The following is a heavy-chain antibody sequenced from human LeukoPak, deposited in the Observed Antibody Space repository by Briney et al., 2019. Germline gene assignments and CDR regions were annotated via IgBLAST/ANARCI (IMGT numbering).Heavy chain of an antibody. Sequence: PSETLSLTCTVSGGSISSYYWSWIRQPPGKGLEWIGYIYYSGSTNYNPSLKSRVTISVDTSKNQFSLKLSSVTAADTAVYYCARARTGVAATLGKSWFDPWGQGTLVTVSS. CDR2: IYYSGST. CDR3: ARARTGVAATLGKSWFDP. V-gene: IGHV4-59*01. CDR1: GGSISSYY. D-gene: IGHD2-15*01. J-gene: IGHJ5*02.